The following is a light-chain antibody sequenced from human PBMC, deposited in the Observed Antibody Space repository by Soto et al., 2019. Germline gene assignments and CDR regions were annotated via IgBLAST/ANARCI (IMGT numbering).Light chain of an antibody. CDR3: LQYNDWPPFT. V-gene: IGKV3-15*01. Sequence: ETVMTQSPATLSVSPGERATLSCRASQSVSSNLAWYQQKPGQAPRLLIFRASTRATGVPARFSGIGSGTEFTLTLSSLQSEDFAVYYCLQYNDWPPFTFGPGTKVDIK. J-gene: IGKJ3*01. CDR2: RAS. CDR1: QSVSSN.